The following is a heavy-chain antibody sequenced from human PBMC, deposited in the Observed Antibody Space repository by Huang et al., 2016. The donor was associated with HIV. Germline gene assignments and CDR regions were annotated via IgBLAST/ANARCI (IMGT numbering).Heavy chain of an antibody. Sequence: QVQLHQWGAGLLKPSETLSLTCAVYGGSLTGYYWTWIRQPPGKGLEWIGDINGGRSTKYNPSLKSRAIISLDTSKNQFSLKVWSVTAADTAVYYCARGGSYFDFWGNGTLVTV. D-gene: IGHD1-26*01. CDR3: ARGGSYFDF. CDR1: GGSLTGYY. J-gene: IGHJ4*01. V-gene: IGHV4-34*01. CDR2: INGGRST.